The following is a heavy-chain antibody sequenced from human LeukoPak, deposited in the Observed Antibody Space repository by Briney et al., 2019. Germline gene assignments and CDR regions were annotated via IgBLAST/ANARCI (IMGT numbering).Heavy chain of an antibody. J-gene: IGHJ4*02. V-gene: IGHV3-48*03. CDR3: ARSYGGSGDF. D-gene: IGHD4-23*01. Sequence: GGSLRLSCAASGFTFSSYEMTWVRQAPGKGLEWVSSISSGGTTIYYADAVKGRFAISRDNAKNSLYLQMNSLRAADTAVYYCARSYGGSGDFWGRGALVTVSS. CDR2: ISSGGTTI. CDR1: GFTFSSYE.